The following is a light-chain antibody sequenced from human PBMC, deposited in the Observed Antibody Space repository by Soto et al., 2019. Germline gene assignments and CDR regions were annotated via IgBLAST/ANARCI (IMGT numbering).Light chain of an antibody. J-gene: IGLJ3*02. V-gene: IGLV2-11*01. CDR3: CSYAGSYTLV. CDR1: SSDGGGYNY. CDR2: DVV. Sequence: QSALTQPRSVSVSPGQAVTISCTGTSSDGGGYNYVYWYQQHPGKAPKLMLYDVVKRPSGVPDRFSGAKSGNTASLTSSGSKAEDEADYYCCSYAGSYTLVFGGGTKLTVL.